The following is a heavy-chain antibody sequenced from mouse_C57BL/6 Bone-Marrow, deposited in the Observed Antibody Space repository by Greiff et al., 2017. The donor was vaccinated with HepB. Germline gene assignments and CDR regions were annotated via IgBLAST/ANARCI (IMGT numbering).Heavy chain of an antibody. CDR1: GFNFKDDY. J-gene: IGHJ1*03. CDR3: TLSSRWYFDV. V-gene: IGHV14-4*01. Sequence: EVQLQQSGAELVRPGASVKLSCTASGFNFKDDYMHWVKQRPEQGLEWIGWIDPENGDTEYASKFQGKATITADTSSNTAYLQLSSLTSEDTAVYYCTLSSRWYFDVWGTGTTVTVSS. D-gene: IGHD1-1*01. CDR2: IDPENGDT.